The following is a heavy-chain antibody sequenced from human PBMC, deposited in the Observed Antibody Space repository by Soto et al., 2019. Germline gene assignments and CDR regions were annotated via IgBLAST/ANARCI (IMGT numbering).Heavy chain of an antibody. Sequence: SETLSLTCIVSGGSINSSSYFWGWVRQPPGKGLEWIGSIYYSGSTYYNPSLRSRVTISVDTSKNQLSLKLSSVTAADTAVFYCARHYSSGSRNWFDPWGQGTPVTVYS. V-gene: IGHV4-39*01. CDR3: ARHYSSGSRNWFDP. CDR1: GGSINSSSYF. J-gene: IGHJ5*02. CDR2: IYYSGST. D-gene: IGHD6-19*01.